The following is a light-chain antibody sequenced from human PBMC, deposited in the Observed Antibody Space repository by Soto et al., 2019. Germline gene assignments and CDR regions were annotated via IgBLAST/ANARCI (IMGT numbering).Light chain of an antibody. CDR3: QQYGSSPPLT. J-gene: IGKJ1*01. Sequence: EIVLTQSPGTLSLSPGERATLSCRASQSVSSSYLAWYQQKPGQAPRLLIYGASSRDTGIPDRFSGSGSGKDVTLAISRLEPEDFAVYYCQQYGSSPPLTFGQGTKVEIK. CDR2: GAS. V-gene: IGKV3-20*01. CDR1: QSVSSSY.